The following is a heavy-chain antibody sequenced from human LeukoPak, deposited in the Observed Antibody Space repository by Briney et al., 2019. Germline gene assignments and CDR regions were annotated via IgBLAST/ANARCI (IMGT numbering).Heavy chain of an antibody. V-gene: IGHV4-59*08. D-gene: IGHD1-26*01. Sequence: PSETLSLTCTVSGGSISSYYWSWIRQPPGKGLEWIGYIYYSGSTNYNPSLKSRVTISVDTSKDQFSLKLSSVTAADTAMYYCARHETGGSYPLKYWGQGLLVTVSS. CDR2: IYYSGST. J-gene: IGHJ4*02. CDR3: ARHETGGSYPLKY. CDR1: GGSISSYY.